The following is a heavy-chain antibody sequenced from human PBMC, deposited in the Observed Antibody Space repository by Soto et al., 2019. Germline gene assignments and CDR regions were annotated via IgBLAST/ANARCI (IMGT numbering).Heavy chain of an antibody. CDR2: IYYSGST. V-gene: IGHV4-31*03. CDR1: GGSISSGGYY. Sequence: SETLSLTCTVSGGSISSGGYYWSWIRQHPGKGLEWIGYIYYSGSTYYNPSLKSRVTISVDTSKNQFSLKLSSVTAADTAVYYCARVERWLQLFDYWGQGTLVTVSS. J-gene: IGHJ4*02. CDR3: ARVERWLQLFDY. D-gene: IGHD5-12*01.